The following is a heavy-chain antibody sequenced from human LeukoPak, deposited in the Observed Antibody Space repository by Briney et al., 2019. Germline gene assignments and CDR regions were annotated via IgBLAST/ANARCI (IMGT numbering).Heavy chain of an antibody. CDR3: ARGKGQLWSLRFDY. J-gene: IGHJ4*02. CDR2: VHYSGRT. D-gene: IGHD5-18*01. Sequence: SETLSLTCTVSCGSISDYYWSLIRRSPGKGLEWIGYVHYSGRTNYTPSLKSRVSITIDTSENHLSLNLSSVTAADTAVYYCARGKGQLWSLRFDYWGQGTLVAVSS. CDR1: CGSISDYY. V-gene: IGHV4-59*12.